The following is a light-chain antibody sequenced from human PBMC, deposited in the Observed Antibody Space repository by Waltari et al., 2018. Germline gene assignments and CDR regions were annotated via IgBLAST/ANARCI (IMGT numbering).Light chain of an antibody. J-gene: IGKJ1*01. CDR2: DAS. CDR1: QYISTN. CDR3: HQSHFPTWT. V-gene: IGKV1-39*01. Sequence: EMTLSPSSLSASVGDRVTITCRARQYISTNLNWYQHKPGKAPKVLIYDASTLQSGVPSRFSGSGSGTDFTLTIKNLQLEDSATYYCHQSHFPTWTFGQGTKVEIK.